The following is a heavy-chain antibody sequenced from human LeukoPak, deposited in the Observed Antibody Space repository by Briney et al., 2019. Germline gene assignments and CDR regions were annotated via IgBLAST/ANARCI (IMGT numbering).Heavy chain of an antibody. V-gene: IGHV5-51*01. CDR3: ARHVCSPCVFDL. J-gene: IGHJ3*01. CDR2: IYPGDSDT. D-gene: IGHD2-21*01. Sequence: GESLKISCQGSGYNFPSYWIGWVRQMPGKGLEWMGIIYPGDSDTRYRPSFQGQVTISADKSINTAYLHWSSLKASDPAMYFCARHVCSPCVFDLWGQGTMVTVSS. CDR1: GYNFPSYW.